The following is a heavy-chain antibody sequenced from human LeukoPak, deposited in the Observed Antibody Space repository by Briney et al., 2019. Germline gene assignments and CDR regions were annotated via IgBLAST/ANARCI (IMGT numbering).Heavy chain of an antibody. CDR2: IYSSGST. CDR3: ARGPSQIMENYMDV. Sequence: SETLSLTCTVSGESISSYYWSWIRQPAGKRLEWIGRIYSSGSTNYNPSLKSRVTMSVDTSKNQFSLKLNSVTAADTAVYYCARGPSQIMENYMDVWARGTTVTVSS. J-gene: IGHJ6*03. V-gene: IGHV4-4*07. CDR1: GESISSYY. D-gene: IGHD3-16*01.